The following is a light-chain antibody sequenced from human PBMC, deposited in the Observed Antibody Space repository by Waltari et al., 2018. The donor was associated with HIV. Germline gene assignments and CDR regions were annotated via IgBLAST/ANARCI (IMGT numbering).Light chain of an antibody. J-gene: IGKJ3*01. CDR2: AAS. Sequence: DIQMPQSPSSLSASVVGRVTITCRASQDIRNFLAWFQQKPGKAPQSLIYAASSLQSGVPSNFSGSGSGTDFTLTISSLQPEDFATYYCQQYNSYPFTFGPGTKVDIK. CDR3: QQYNSYPFT. V-gene: IGKV1-16*02. CDR1: QDIRNF.